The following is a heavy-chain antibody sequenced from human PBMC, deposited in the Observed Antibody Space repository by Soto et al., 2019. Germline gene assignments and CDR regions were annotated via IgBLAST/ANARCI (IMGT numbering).Heavy chain of an antibody. CDR1: GYTFSNYG. V-gene: IGHV1-3*01. CDR2: INACNGNT. Sequence: ASAKVSCKTSGYTFSNYGVSWVRQAPGQRLEWMGWINACNGNTKYSQKFQDRVTLTRDTSASTAYLELTSLRSEDTAVYYCARDLGGWPDYWGQGTLVTVSS. CDR3: ARDLGGWPDY. D-gene: IGHD6-19*01. J-gene: IGHJ4*02.